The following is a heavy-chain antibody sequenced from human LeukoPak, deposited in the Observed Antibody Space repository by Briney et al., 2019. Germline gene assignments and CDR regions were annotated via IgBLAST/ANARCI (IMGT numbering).Heavy chain of an antibody. CDR1: GGSISSYY. D-gene: IGHD7-27*01. V-gene: IGHV4-59*12. CDR3: ARDRKALGHAFDI. CDR2: IYYSGST. J-gene: IGHJ3*02. Sequence: SETLSLTCTVSGGSISSYYSSWIRQPPGKGLEWIGYIYYSGSTNYNPSLKSRVTISVDTSKNQFSLKLSSVTAADTAVYYCARDRKALGHAFDIWGQGTMVTVSS.